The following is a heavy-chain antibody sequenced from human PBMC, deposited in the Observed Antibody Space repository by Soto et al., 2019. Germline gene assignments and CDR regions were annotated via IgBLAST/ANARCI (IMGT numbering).Heavy chain of an antibody. Sequence: GGSLRLSCAASGFTFSDYYMTWIRQAPGKGLEWVSYTSSSGTGIYYADSVKGRFTISRDNAKKSLYPQMSSLRAEDTAIYYCARAYSDAFDIWGQGTMVTVSS. CDR1: GFTFSDYY. V-gene: IGHV3-11*01. D-gene: IGHD2-15*01. J-gene: IGHJ3*02. CDR3: ARAYSDAFDI. CDR2: TSSSGTGI.